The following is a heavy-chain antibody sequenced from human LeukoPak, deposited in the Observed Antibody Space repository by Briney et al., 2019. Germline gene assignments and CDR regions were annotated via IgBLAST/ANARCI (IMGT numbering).Heavy chain of an antibody. V-gene: IGHV3-74*01. CDR3: ARGKYGGYFIDY. D-gene: IGHD5-12*01. CDR2: IKPDGSDT. J-gene: IGHJ4*02. Sequence: GGSLRLSCGASGFTFTTHWIHWVRQAPGKGLVWVSRIKPDGSDTNYADSVKGRFTISRDNAKNTVYLQMNSLRAEDTAVYYCARGKYGGYFIDYWGQGTLVTASS. CDR1: GFTFTTHW.